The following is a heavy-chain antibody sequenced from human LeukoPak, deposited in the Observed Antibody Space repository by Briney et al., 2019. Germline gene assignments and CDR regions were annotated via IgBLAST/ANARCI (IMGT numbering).Heavy chain of an antibody. CDR1: GGSITSGSYY. V-gene: IGHV4-61*02. CDR3: ARVSGYDWESFYDY. J-gene: IGHJ4*02. D-gene: IGHD5-12*01. Sequence: SETLSLTCTVSGGSITSGSYYWSWIRQPAGKGLEWIGRIYTSGSTDYNPSLKSRVTISRDTSKNQFSLKLSSVTAADTAVYYCARVSGYDWESFYDYWGQGTLVTVSS. CDR2: IYTSGST.